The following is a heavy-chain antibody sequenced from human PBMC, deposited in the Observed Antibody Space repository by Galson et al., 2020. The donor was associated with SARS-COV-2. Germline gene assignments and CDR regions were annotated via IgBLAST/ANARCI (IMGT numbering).Heavy chain of an antibody. CDR2: IYYTGST. J-gene: IGHJ6*02. CDR1: GDSIRGYY. CDR3: ARDTPNYGMDV. V-gene: IGHV4-59*08. Sequence: SETLSLTCNVSGDSIRGYYWSWVRQPPGPGLEWIGNIYYTGSTKYNPSLKSRVTISVDTSKNQFSLRLSSVTAADTAVYYCARDTPNYGMDVWGQGTTVTVSS.